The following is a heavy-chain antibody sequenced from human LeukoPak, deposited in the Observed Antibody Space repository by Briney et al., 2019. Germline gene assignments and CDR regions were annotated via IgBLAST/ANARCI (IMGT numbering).Heavy chain of an antibody. CDR1: GGSISSYY. D-gene: IGHD4/OR15-4a*01. J-gene: IGHJ4*02. CDR2: IYYSGST. CDR3: ATQVRPRAPIDY. V-gene: IGHV4-59*08. Sequence: SETLSLTSTVSGGSISSYYWSWIRQPPGKGLEWIGYIYYSGSTNYNPFLKSRVTISVDTSKNQFSLKLSSVTAADTAVYYCATQVRPRAPIDYWGQGTLVTVSS.